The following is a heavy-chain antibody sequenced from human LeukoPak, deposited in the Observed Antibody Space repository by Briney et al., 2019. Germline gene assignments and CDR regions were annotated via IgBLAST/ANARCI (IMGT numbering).Heavy chain of an antibody. V-gene: IGHV3-48*03. CDR3: AREGDYYYYGMDV. Sequence: GGSLRLSCTASGFTFSRNGMHWVRQAPGKGLEWVSYISSSGSTIYYADSVKGRFTISRDNAKNSLYLQTNSLRAEDTAVYYCAREGDYYYYGMDVWGQGTTVTVSS. CDR1: GFTFSRNG. J-gene: IGHJ6*02. CDR2: ISSSGSTI.